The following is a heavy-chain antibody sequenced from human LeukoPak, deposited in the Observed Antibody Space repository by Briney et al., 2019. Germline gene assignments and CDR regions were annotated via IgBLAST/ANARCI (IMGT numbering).Heavy chain of an antibody. CDR2: INHSGST. CDR3: ARGRVVEA. CDR1: GFTFSSYG. V-gene: IGHV4-34*01. Sequence: GSLRLSCAASGFTFSSYGMHWVRQPPGKGLEWIGEINHSGSTNYNPSLKSRVTISVDTSKNQFSLKLSSVTAADTAVYYCARGRVVEAWGQGTLVTVSS. D-gene: IGHD3-3*01. J-gene: IGHJ4*02.